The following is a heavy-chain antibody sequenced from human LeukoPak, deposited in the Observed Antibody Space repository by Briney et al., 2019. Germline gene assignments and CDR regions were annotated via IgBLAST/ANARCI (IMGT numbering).Heavy chain of an antibody. J-gene: IGHJ4*02. CDR3: ARSLAMTYSSPPTLDY. CDR2: VYYSRST. D-gene: IGHD6-19*01. V-gene: IGHV4-39*01. CDR1: GGSISSSSYY. Sequence: SETLSLTCTVSGGSISSSSYYWGWIRQPPGKGLEWIGSVYYSRSTYYNPSLKSRVTISVDTSKNQFSLNLNSVTAADTAVYYCARSLAMTYSSPPTLDYWGQGTLVSVST.